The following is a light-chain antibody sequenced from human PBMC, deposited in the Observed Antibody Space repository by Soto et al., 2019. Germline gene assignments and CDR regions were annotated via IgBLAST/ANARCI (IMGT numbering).Light chain of an antibody. Sequence: DIQMTQSPSTLSASVGYRVTITCRASQSINSWLAWYQQKPGKAPKLLIYKASSLESGVPSRFSGSGSGTEFTLTISSLQPDDFATYYCQQYITYPWTFGQGTKVEIK. CDR1: QSINSW. CDR2: KAS. V-gene: IGKV1-5*03. CDR3: QQYITYPWT. J-gene: IGKJ1*01.